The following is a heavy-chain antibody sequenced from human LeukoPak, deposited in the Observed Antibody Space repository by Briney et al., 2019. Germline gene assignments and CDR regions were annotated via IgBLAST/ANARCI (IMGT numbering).Heavy chain of an antibody. Sequence: PSETLSLTCAVYGGSFSGYYWSWIRQPPGKGLEWIGEINHSGSTNYNPSLKSRVTISVDTSKNQFSLKLSSVTAADTAVYYCAGPPRNYYYYYMDVWGEGTTVTVSS. J-gene: IGHJ6*03. CDR2: INHSGST. V-gene: IGHV4-34*01. CDR1: GGSFSGYY. CDR3: AGPPRNYYYYYMDV.